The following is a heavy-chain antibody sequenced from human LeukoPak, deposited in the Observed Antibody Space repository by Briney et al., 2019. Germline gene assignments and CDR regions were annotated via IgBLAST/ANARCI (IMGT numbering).Heavy chain of an antibody. Sequence: GESLQISCQDFGYTFTNYWIAWVRQMPGKGLEWMGIIYPRDSDARYSPSFQGQVTISVDKSINTAYLQWSSLKASDTAMYYCATVPTMVASRRYFDSWGQGTLVTVSS. D-gene: IGHD3-10*01. CDR1: GYTFTNYW. V-gene: IGHV5-51*01. J-gene: IGHJ4*02. CDR3: ATVPTMVASRRYFDS. CDR2: IYPRDSDA.